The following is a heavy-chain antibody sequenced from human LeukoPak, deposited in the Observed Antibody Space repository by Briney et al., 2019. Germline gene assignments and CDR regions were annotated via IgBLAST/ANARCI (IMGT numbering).Heavy chain of an antibody. CDR1: GFPFSSYA. Sequence: GGSLRLSCEASGFPFSSYAMTWVRQAPGKGLEWVSYISRSGSTMYYADSVKGRFTISRDNAKNSLYLQMNSLRAEDTAVYYCVREWTLTYWGQGTLVTVSS. D-gene: IGHD3/OR15-3a*01. CDR2: ISRSGSTM. V-gene: IGHV3-48*03. CDR3: VREWTLTY. J-gene: IGHJ4*02.